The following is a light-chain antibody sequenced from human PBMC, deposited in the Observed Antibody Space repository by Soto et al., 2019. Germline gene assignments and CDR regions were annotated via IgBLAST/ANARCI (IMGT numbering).Light chain of an antibody. CDR1: QSVSSY. Sequence: EIVLTQSPATLSLSPGERATLSCRASQSVSSYLAWYQLKPGQAPRLLIFDASNRATGIPARSSGSGSGTDFTLTISSLEPEDFAVYYCQQRSNWPTFGQGTKVEIK. J-gene: IGKJ1*01. V-gene: IGKV3-11*01. CDR2: DAS. CDR3: QQRSNWPT.